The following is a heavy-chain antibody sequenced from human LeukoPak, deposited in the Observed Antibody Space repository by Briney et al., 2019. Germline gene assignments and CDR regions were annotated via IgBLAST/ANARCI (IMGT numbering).Heavy chain of an antibody. J-gene: IGHJ6*02. V-gene: IGHV1-18*01. CDR3: ARVLPYSYGLDYYYYYGMDV. Sequence: VASVKVSCKASGYTFTSYGISWVRQAPGQGLEWMGWISAYNGNTNHAQKLQGRVTMTTDTSTSTAYMELRSLRSDDTAVYYCARVLPYSYGLDYYYYYGMDVWGQGTTVTVSS. D-gene: IGHD5-18*01. CDR2: ISAYNGNT. CDR1: GYTFTSYG.